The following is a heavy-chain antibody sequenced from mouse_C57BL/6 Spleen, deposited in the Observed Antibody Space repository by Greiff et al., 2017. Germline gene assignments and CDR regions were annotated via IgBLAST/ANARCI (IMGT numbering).Heavy chain of an antibody. CDR2: IDPETGGT. D-gene: IGHD1-1*01. V-gene: IGHV1-15*01. J-gene: IGHJ4*01. CDR1: GYTFTDYE. CDR3: TRSKGVDYYGSSYGAAMDY. Sequence: QVQLQQSGAELVRPGASVTLSCKASGYTFTDYEMHWVKQTPVHGLEWIGAIDPETGGTAYNQKFKGKAILTADKSSSTAYMELRSLTSEDSAVYYCTRSKGVDYYGSSYGAAMDYWGQGTSVTVSS.